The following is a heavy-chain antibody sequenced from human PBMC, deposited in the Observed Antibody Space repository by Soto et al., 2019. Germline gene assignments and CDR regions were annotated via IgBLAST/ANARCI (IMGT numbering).Heavy chain of an antibody. CDR1: GYTFTSYY. CDR2: INPSGGST. D-gene: IGHD3-10*01. Sequence: EASVEVSCKASGYTFTSYYMHWVRQAPGQGLGWMGMINPSGGSTSYAQKFQGRVTMSVDTSKNQFSLKLSSVTAADTAVYYCARHVVESLSFGERVHHFDYWGHGTLVTVSS. J-gene: IGHJ4*01. V-gene: IGHV1-46*01. CDR3: ARHVVESLSFGERVHHFDY.